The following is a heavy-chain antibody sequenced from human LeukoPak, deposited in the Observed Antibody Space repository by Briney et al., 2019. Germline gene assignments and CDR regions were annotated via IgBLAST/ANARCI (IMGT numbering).Heavy chain of an antibody. J-gene: IGHJ3*02. D-gene: IGHD6-6*01. CDR1: GGSISSGSYY. CDR3: ARDHIAAPFDI. V-gene: IGHV4-61*02. Sequence: SETLSLTCTVSGGSISSGSYYWSWIRQPAGKGLEWIGRIYTSGSTNYNPSLKSRVTISVDTSKNQFSLKLSSVTAADTAVYYCARDHIAAPFDIWGQGTMVTVSS. CDR2: IYTSGST.